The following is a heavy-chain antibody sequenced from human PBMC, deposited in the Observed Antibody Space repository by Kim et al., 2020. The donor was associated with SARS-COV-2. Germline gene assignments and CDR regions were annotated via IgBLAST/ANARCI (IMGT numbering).Heavy chain of an antibody. CDR3: VRVTGGSGWYLDY. V-gene: IGHV4-59*01. D-gene: IGHD6-19*01. J-gene: IGHJ4*02. Sequence: SETLSLTCTVSGGSISSYYWGWIRQPPGKGLEWIGYISYDGSTNYNPSLKSRVTVSVDTSKNQFSLRLSSVTAADTAVHYCVRVTGGSGWYLDYRGQGTL. CDR1: GGSISSYY. CDR2: ISYDGST.